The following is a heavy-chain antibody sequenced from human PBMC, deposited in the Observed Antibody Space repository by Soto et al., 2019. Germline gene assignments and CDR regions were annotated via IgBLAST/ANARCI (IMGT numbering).Heavy chain of an antibody. CDR1: GGSFSGYY. V-gene: IGHV3-33*08. CDR2: IWYDGSNK. CDR3: ARDQQWLVRFYFDF. D-gene: IGHD6-19*01. J-gene: IGHJ4*02. Sequence: LSLTCAVYGGSFSGYYWSWIRQTPGKGLEWVAVIWYDGSNKYYADSVKGRFTISRDNSKNTLYLQMNSLRAEDTAVYYCARDQQWLVRFYFDFWGQGTLVTVSS.